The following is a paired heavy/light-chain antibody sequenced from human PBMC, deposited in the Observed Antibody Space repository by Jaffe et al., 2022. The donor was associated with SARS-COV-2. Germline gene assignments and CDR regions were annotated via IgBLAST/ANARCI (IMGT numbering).Heavy chain of an antibody. J-gene: IGHJ3*02. Sequence: EVQLVESGGGLVQPGGSLRLSCAASGFTFSSYAMSWVRQAPGKGLEWVSAISGSGGSTYYADSVKGRFTISRDNSKNTLYLQMNSLRAEDTAVYYCAKDLAYEIAAAGHDAFDIWGQGTMVTVSS. D-gene: IGHD6-13*01. CDR3: AKDLAYEIAAAGHDAFDI. CDR1: GFTFSSYA. CDR2: ISGSGGST. V-gene: IGHV3-23*04.
Light chain of an antibody. CDR3: YSTDSSGIYRV. V-gene: IGLV3-10*01. Sequence: SYELTQPPSVSVSPGQTARITCSGDALPKKYAYWYQQKSGQAPVLVIYEDSKRPSGIPERFSGSSSGTMATLTISGAQVEDEADYYCYSTDSSGIYRVFGGGTKLTVL. CDR1: ALPKKY. CDR2: EDS. J-gene: IGLJ3*02.